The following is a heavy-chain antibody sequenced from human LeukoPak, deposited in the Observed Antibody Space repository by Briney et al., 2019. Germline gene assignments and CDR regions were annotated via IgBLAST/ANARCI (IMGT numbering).Heavy chain of an antibody. Sequence: PSQTLSLTCTVSGGSISSGDYYWSWIRQPPGKGLEWIGYIYYSGSTYYNPSLKSRVTISVDTSKNQFSLKLSSVTAADTAVYYCAREEGYSNNNWFDPWGQGTLVTVSS. CDR2: IYYSGST. D-gene: IGHD4-11*01. CDR1: GGSISSGDYY. CDR3: AREEGYSNNNWFDP. J-gene: IGHJ5*02. V-gene: IGHV4-30-4*01.